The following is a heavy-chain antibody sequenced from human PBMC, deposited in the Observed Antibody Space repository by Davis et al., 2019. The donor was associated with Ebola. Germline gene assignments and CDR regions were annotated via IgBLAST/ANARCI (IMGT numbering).Heavy chain of an antibody. D-gene: IGHD3-3*01. CDR1: GFTFDDYG. J-gene: IGHJ4*02. CDR3: ARDRRGEWFPDY. CDR2: INWNGGST. V-gene: IGHV3-20*04. Sequence: GESLKISCAASGFTFDDYGMSWVRQAPEKGLEWVSGINWNGGSTGYADSVKGRFTISRDNAKNSLYLQMNSLRAEDTALYYCARDRRGEWFPDYWGQGTLVTVSS.